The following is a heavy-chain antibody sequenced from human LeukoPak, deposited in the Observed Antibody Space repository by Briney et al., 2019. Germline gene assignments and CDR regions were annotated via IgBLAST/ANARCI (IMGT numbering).Heavy chain of an antibody. CDR3: ARIFGSRYYFDN. V-gene: IGHV2-70*11. D-gene: IGHD3-3*01. J-gene: IGHJ4*02. Sequence: SGPALVKPTQTLTLTCTFPGFSLSTSGMCVSWIRQPPGKALEWLARIDWDGDKYYNTSLKTRLTISKDTSKNQVVLIMTNMDPVDTATYYCARIFGSRYYFDNWGQGTLVTVSS. CDR1: GFSLSTSGMC. CDR2: IDWDGDK.